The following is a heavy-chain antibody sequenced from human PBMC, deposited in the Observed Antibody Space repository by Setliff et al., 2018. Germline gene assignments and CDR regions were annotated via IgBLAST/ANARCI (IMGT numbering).Heavy chain of an antibody. D-gene: IGHD2-15*01. J-gene: IGHJ4*02. CDR3: ARTCSGSGCYAGLES. CDR1: GFTFSNYR. CDR2: IWHDGGNK. V-gene: IGHV3-33*08. Sequence: GGSLRLSCAASGFTFSNYRMNWVRQAPGKGLEWVAVIWHDGGNKYHADSVKGRFTISRDNSKNTLYLQMNSLRPEDTAVYYCARTCSGSGCYAGLESWGQGTPVTVSS.